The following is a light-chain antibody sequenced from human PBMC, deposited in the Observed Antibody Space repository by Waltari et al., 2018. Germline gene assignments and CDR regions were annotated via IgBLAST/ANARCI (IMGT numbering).Light chain of an antibody. Sequence: QSALTQPPSATGSPGQSVTISCTGTNSDVGTSTYVPWYQHRAGKAPKLIIFYVNKRPSGVPDRFSGSRSDNTASLTVSGLQAEDEADYYCSSYAGNNISLFGGGTKLTVL. CDR1: NSDVGTSTY. CDR3: SSYAGNNISL. V-gene: IGLV2-8*01. CDR2: YVN. J-gene: IGLJ2*01.